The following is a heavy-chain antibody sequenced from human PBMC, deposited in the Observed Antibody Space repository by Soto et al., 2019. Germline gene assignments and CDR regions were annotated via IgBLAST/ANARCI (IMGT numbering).Heavy chain of an antibody. V-gene: IGHV3-9*01. J-gene: IGHJ5*02. D-gene: IGHD3-16*01. Sequence: EVQLVESGGGLVQPGRSLRLSCAASGFIFDDYAMFWIRQAPGKGLEWVSSINWNSVRIAYADSVKGRFTISRDNARNSLYLQMTSLRPEDTAFYYCAKGPYSASAGGWFDPWGQGTLDTVSS. CDR1: GFIFDDYA. CDR3: AKGPYSASAGGWFDP. CDR2: INWNSVRI.